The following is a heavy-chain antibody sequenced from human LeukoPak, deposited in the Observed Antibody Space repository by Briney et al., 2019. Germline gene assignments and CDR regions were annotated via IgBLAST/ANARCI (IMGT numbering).Heavy chain of an antibody. CDR2: IYISGST. D-gene: IGHD1-26*01. J-gene: IGHJ4*02. CDR3: ARDHGVGASY. V-gene: IGHV4-4*07. CDR1: GDSISYYY. Sequence: PSETLSLTCTVSGDSISYYYWSWIRQPAGKGLEWIGRIYISGSTKYNPSLKSRVTMSIDTSKNQFSLRLTSMTAADTAVYYCARDHGVGASYWGQGTLVTVSS.